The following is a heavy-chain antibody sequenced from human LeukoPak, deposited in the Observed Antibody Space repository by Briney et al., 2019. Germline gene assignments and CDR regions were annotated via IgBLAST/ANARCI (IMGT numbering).Heavy chain of an antibody. D-gene: IGHD6-13*01. CDR3: AREALYSNSERG. V-gene: IGHV3-48*03. Sequence: GGSLRLSRAASGFTFSSYEMNWVRQAPGKGLEWVSYISSSGSIIYYADSLKGRFIISRDNAKNSLYLQMNSLRVDDTAVYYCAREALYSNSERGWGQGTLVTVSS. CDR1: GFTFSSYE. CDR2: ISSSGSII. J-gene: IGHJ4*02.